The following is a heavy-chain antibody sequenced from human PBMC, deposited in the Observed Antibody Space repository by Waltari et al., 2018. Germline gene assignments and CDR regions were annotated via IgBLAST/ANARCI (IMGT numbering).Heavy chain of an antibody. J-gene: IGHJ4*02. CDR3: ARRLTKGYYFDY. CDR1: GYSISSGYY. D-gene: IGHD2-2*01. CDR2: IYHSGST. Sequence: QVQLQESGPGLVKPSETLSLTCAVSGYSISSGYYWGWIRQPPGKGLEWIGSIYHSGSTYYNPSLKSRVTISVETSKNQFSLKLSSVTAADTAVYYCARRLTKGYYFDYWGQGTLVTVSS. V-gene: IGHV4-38-2*01.